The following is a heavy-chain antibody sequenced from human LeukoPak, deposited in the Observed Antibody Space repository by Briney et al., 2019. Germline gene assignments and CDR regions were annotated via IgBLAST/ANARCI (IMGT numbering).Heavy chain of an antibody. V-gene: IGHV4-4*07. Sequence: SETLSLTCTVSGGSISSYYWSWIRQPAGKGLEWIGRIYTSGSTNYNPSLKSRVTMSVDTSKNQFSLKLSSVTAADTAVYYYAREAVRRDGYNPLGVFDYWGQGTLVTVSS. J-gene: IGHJ4*02. CDR3: AREAVRRDGYNPLGVFDY. CDR1: GGSISSYY. D-gene: IGHD5-24*01. CDR2: IYTSGST.